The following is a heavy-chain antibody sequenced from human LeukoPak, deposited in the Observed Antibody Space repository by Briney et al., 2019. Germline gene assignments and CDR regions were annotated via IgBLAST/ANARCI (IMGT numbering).Heavy chain of an antibody. CDR1: GGSISSGNYY. D-gene: IGHD4-11*01. Sequence: SETLSLTCTVSGGSISSGNYYWSWIRQPPGKGLEWIGRIYTSGSTNYNPSLKSRVTMSVDTSKNQFSLKLSSVTAADTAVYYCARERPTVTSNYYYYMDVWGKGTTVTVSS. V-gene: IGHV4-61*02. CDR2: IYTSGST. CDR3: ARERPTVTSNYYYYMDV. J-gene: IGHJ6*03.